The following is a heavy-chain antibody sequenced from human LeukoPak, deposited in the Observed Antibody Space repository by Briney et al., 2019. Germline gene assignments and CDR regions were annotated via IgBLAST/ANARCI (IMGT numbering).Heavy chain of an antibody. CDR2: INHSGST. J-gene: IGHJ4*02. Sequence: SETLSLTCTVSGGSIFDTNYYWSWIRQPPGKGLEWIGEINHSGSTNYNPSLKSRVTISVDTSKNQFSLKLSSVTAADTAVYYCARGQVKYQLLTYFDYWGQGTLVTVSS. CDR1: GGSIFDTNYY. D-gene: IGHD2-2*01. CDR3: ARGQVKYQLLTYFDY. V-gene: IGHV4-34*01.